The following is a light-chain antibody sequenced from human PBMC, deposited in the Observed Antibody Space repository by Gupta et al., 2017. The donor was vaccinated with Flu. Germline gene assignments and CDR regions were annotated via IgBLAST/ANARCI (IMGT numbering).Light chain of an antibody. CDR2: KSN. CDR1: NSNIGSNY. Sequence: VNFSWWGSNSNIGSNYVYWYQQIPGAAPNLLIYKSNRRISGVPARFSGSKSGTSASLTISGLRAEDEAEYYCATGDDSRSDVVFGGGTKRTVL. J-gene: IGLJ2*01. V-gene: IGLV1-47*01. CDR3: ATGDDSRSDVV.